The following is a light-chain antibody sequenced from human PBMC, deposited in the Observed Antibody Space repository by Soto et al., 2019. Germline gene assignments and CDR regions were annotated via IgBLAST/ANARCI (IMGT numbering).Light chain of an antibody. Sequence: IVLTQSPGTLSFFSGEKTPPSPRARPSVSSSYLAWYQQKPGQAPRLLIYGASSRATGIPDRFSGSGSGTDFTLTISRLEPEDFAVYYCQQYGSSPPITFGQGTKVDIK. J-gene: IGKJ1*01. CDR2: GAS. V-gene: IGKV3-20*01. CDR1: PSVSSSY. CDR3: QQYGSSPPIT.